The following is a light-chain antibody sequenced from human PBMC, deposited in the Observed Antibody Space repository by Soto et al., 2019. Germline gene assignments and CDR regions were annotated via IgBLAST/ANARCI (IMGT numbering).Light chain of an antibody. CDR1: QSISTS. Sequence: DLQMTQSPSSLSASVGDRVTITCRASQSISTSLNWYQQKPGKAPELLIYAASSLQSGVPSRFSGSGSGTDFTLTISSLQPEDFATYHCQQSYSTPSVTFGQGTRLEIK. V-gene: IGKV1-39*01. J-gene: IGKJ5*01. CDR3: QQSYSTPSVT. CDR2: AAS.